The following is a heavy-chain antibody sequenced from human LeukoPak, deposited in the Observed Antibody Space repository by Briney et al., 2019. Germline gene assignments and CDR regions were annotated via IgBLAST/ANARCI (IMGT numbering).Heavy chain of an antibody. Sequence: GGSLRLSCAASGFTFSSYSMNWVRQAPGKGLEWVSYISSSSSTIYYADSVKGRFTISRDNAKNSLYLQMNSLRAEDTAVYYCARDGSGSYYVPFDYWGQGTLVTVSS. D-gene: IGHD1-26*01. CDR2: ISSSSSTI. CDR3: ARDGSGSYYVPFDY. CDR1: GFTFSSYS. J-gene: IGHJ4*02. V-gene: IGHV3-48*01.